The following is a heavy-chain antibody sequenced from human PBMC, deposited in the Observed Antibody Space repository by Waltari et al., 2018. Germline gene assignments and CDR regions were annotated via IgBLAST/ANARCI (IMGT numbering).Heavy chain of an antibody. Sequence: QFQLVESGGGVVQPGRSLRLSCAASGFIFGNCNMHWVRQTPGQGLQWVAAISHDGRNKYYADSVKSRVTVSRDNSNNTLYLQINSLRADDTGIYFCVKYSGFDYFFDYWGQGTLVTVSS. CDR1: GFIFGNCN. CDR3: VKYSGFDYFFDY. CDR2: ISHDGRNK. J-gene: IGHJ4*02. D-gene: IGHD5-12*01. V-gene: IGHV3-30*18.